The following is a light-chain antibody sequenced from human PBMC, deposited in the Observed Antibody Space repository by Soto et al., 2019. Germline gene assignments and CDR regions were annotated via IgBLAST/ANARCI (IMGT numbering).Light chain of an antibody. V-gene: IGLV2-14*01. J-gene: IGLJ2*01. Sequence: QSALTQPASVSGSPGQSITISCTGTSSDVGGSNYVSWYQQHPGKAPKFMIYYVSDRPSGVSNRFSGSKSVNTASLTSSGLQAEEEAEYYCSSYTGSITYVVFGGGTKLTVL. CDR3: SSYTGSITYVV. CDR1: SSDVGGSNY. CDR2: YVS.